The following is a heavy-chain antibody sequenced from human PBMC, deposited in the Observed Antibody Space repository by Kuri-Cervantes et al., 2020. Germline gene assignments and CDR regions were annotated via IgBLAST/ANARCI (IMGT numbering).Heavy chain of an antibody. CDR3: ARRNTVVRGVITYMDV. D-gene: IGHD3-10*01. V-gene: IGHV5-51*01. Sequence: GESLKISCKGSGYSFTSYWIGWVRQMPGKGLEWMGIIFPGDSDTRYSPSFQGQVTISADKSITTAYLQWRSLKASDTAMYYCARRNTVVRGVITYMDVWGKGTTVTVSS. CDR2: IFPGDSDT. CDR1: GYSFTSYW. J-gene: IGHJ6*03.